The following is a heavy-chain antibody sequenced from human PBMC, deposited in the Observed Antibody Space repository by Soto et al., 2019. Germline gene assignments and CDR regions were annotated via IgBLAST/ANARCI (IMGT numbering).Heavy chain of an antibody. CDR2: IYYSGDT. Sequence: QVQLQESGPGLVKPSQTLSLTCSVSGGSVSNGAHYWSWIRQRPRKGQEWIGYIYYSGDTQYNPSLKSRLTISVDTSKDQFSLKLTFVTAADTAVYYCARVDSASWLDYWGQGTLVPVSS. CDR1: GGSVSNGAHY. V-gene: IGHV4-31*03. CDR3: ARVDSASWLDY. J-gene: IGHJ4*02. D-gene: IGHD2-2*01.